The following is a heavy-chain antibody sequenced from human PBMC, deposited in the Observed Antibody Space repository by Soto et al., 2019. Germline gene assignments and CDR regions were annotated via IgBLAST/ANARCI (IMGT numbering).Heavy chain of an antibody. V-gene: IGHV1-8*02. CDR3: ATSPLRYFDWTPGGGWFDP. Sequence: ASVKVSCKASGGTFSSYDINWVRQATGQGLEWMGWMNPNSGNTGYAQKFQGRVTMTRNTSISTAYMELSSLRSEDTAVYYCATSPLRYFDWTPGGGWFDPWGQGTLVTVSS. CDR1: GGTFSSYD. D-gene: IGHD3-9*01. CDR2: MNPNSGNT. J-gene: IGHJ5*02.